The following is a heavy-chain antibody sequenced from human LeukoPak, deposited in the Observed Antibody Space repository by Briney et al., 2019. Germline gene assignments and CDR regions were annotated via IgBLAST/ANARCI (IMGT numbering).Heavy chain of an antibody. Sequence: PGGSLRLSCAASGFTFSSYGMYWVRQAPGKGLEWVAFIRNDGSIKYHADSVKGRFTISRDNSKNTLYLQMNSLRAEDTAVYYCAKDQPAAYFDYWGQGSLVTVSS. D-gene: IGHD2-2*01. J-gene: IGHJ4*02. CDR1: GFTFSSYG. CDR2: IRNDGSIK. V-gene: IGHV3-30*02. CDR3: AKDQPAAYFDY.